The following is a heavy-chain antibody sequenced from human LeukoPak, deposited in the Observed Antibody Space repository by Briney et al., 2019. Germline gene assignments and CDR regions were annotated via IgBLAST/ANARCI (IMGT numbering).Heavy chain of an antibody. J-gene: IGHJ6*02. Sequence: ASVKVSCKASGYTFTGYYMHWVRQAPGQGLEWMGWINPNSGGTNYAQKSQGRVTMTRDTSISTAYMELSRLRSDDTAVYYCARGGTVVLRFLEWLRYYYGMDVWGQGTTVTVSS. CDR2: INPNSGGT. D-gene: IGHD3-3*01. CDR1: GYTFTGYY. CDR3: ARGGTVVLRFLEWLRYYYGMDV. V-gene: IGHV1-2*02.